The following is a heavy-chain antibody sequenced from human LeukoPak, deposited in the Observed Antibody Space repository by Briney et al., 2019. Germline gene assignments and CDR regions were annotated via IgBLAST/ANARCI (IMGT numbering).Heavy chain of an antibody. J-gene: IGHJ4*02. Sequence: SETLSLTCAVYGGSFSGYYWSWIRQPPGKGLEWIGEINHSGSTNYNPPLKSRVTISVDTSKNQFSLKLSSVTAADTAVYYCARTTGLLWFGELLGGFDYWGQGTLVTVSS. V-gene: IGHV4-34*01. CDR3: ARTTGLLWFGELLGGFDY. D-gene: IGHD3-10*01. CDR1: GGSFSGYY. CDR2: INHSGST.